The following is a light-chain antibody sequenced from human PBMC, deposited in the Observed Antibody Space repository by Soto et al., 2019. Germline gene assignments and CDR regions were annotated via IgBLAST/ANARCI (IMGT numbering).Light chain of an antibody. CDR1: QSVSSN. J-gene: IGKJ4*01. CDR2: GAS. CDR3: QQYNNWRALT. V-gene: IGKV3-15*01. Sequence: EIVMTQSPATLSVSPGERATLSFRASQSVSSNLAWYQQKPGQAPRLLIYGASTRATGIPARFSGSGSGTEFTLTISSLQSEDFAVYYCQQYNNWRALTFGGGTKVDIK.